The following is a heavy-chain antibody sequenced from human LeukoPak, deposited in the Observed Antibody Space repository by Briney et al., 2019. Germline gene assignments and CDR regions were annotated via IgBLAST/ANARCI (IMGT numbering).Heavy chain of an antibody. V-gene: IGHV3-9*01. D-gene: IGHD6-19*01. CDR3: AKDIGSSGWPDAFDI. Sequence: GGSLRLSCAASGFTFDDYAMHWVRQAPGKGLEWVSGISWNSGSIGYADSVKGRLTISRDNAKNSLYLQMNSLRAEDTALYYCAKDIGSSGWPDAFDIWGQGTMVTVSS. CDR2: ISWNSGSI. J-gene: IGHJ3*02. CDR1: GFTFDDYA.